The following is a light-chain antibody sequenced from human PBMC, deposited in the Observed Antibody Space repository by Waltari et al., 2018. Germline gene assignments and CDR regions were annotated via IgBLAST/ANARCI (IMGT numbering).Light chain of an antibody. CDR3: ATWDDSINNPV. V-gene: IGLV1-44*01. CDR1: LSNIGSNT. CDR2: TNT. J-gene: IGLJ3*02. Sequence: VLTQPPSASGTSGQRVTLSCSGSLSNIGSNTVNWYQVLPRTAPRLRIFTNTQRPSGVPDRCSASRSSTTASLAISGLQSDDEADYYCATWDDSINNPVFGGGTKLTVL.